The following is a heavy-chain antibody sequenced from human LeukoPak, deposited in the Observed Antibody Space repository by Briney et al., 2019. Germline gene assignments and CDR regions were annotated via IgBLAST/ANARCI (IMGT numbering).Heavy chain of an antibody. Sequence: PGGSLRLSCAASGFTFSSYSMNWVRQAPGKGLEWVSSISSSSSYIYYADSVKGRFTISRDNAKNSLYLQMNSLRAEDTAVYYCARDTVGAAGRGHAFDIWGQGTMVTVSS. CDR1: GFTFSSYS. V-gene: IGHV3-21*01. D-gene: IGHD1-26*01. CDR3: ARDTVGAAGRGHAFDI. CDR2: ISSSSSYI. J-gene: IGHJ3*02.